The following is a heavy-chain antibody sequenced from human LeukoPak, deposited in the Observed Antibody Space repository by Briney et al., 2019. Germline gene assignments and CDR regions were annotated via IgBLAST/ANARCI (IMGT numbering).Heavy chain of an antibody. J-gene: IGHJ4*02. V-gene: IGHV1-2*02. CDR1: GCTFTGYY. Sequence: ASVKVSCKASGCTFTGYYMYWVRQAPGQGLEWMGWINPNSGGTNYAQKFQGRVTMTRDTSISTAYMELSRLRSDDTAVYYCARFDIAARQFYYWGQGTLVTVSS. D-gene: IGHD6-6*01. CDR3: ARFDIAARQFYY. CDR2: INPNSGGT.